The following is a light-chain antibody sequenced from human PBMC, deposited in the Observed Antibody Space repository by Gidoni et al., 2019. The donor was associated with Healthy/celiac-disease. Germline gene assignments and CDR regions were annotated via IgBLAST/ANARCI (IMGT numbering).Light chain of an antibody. CDR1: SGSVSTSYY. J-gene: IGLJ3*02. CDR3: VLYMGSGPWV. Sequence: QTVVTQEPSFSVSPGGTVTLTCGLSSGSVSTSYYPSWYQQTPGQAPRTLIYSTNTRSSGVPDRFSGSILENKAALTITGAQADDESDYYCVLYMGSGPWVFGGGTKLTVL. V-gene: IGLV8-61*01. CDR2: STN.